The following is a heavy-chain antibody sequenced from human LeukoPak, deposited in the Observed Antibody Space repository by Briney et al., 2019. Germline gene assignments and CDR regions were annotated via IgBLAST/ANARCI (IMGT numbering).Heavy chain of an antibody. CDR1: GFTFNSYA. Sequence: GGSLRLSCAASGFTFNSYAMSWVRQAPGKGLEWVSGVIPSGGTTYYADSVKGRFTISRDNSKNTMYLQMNSLRAEDTGVYYCAKDSGWIQFIDWGQGTLVTVSS. CDR2: VIPSGGTT. J-gene: IGHJ4*02. D-gene: IGHD5-18*01. CDR3: AKDSGWIQFID. V-gene: IGHV3-23*01.